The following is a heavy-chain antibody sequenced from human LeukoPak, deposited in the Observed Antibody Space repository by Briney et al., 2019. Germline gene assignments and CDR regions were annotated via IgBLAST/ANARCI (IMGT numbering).Heavy chain of an antibody. V-gene: IGHV3-13*01. CDR2: IGTAGDT. Sequence: GGSLRLSCAASGFTFSSYDMHWVRQATGKGLEWVSAIGTAGDTYYPGSVKGRFTISRENAKNSLYLQMNSLRAGDTAVYYCARKARSGLLWFREGAFDICGQGTMVTVSS. J-gene: IGHJ3*02. CDR3: ARKARSGLLWFREGAFDI. D-gene: IGHD3-10*01. CDR1: GFTFSSYD.